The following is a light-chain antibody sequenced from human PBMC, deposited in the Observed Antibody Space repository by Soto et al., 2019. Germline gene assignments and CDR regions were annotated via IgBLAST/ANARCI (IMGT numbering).Light chain of an antibody. J-gene: IGLJ3*02. CDR2: DNN. CDR1: TSNIGAGYA. CDR3: QSYDSRLSGVV. Sequence: QSVLTQPPSVSGAPGHRVTISCTGSTSNIGAGYAVHWYQQLPGTPPKLLIYDNNNRPSGVPDRVSASKSDTSASLAITGLQAEDEADYYCQSYDSRLSGVVFGGGTKLTVL. V-gene: IGLV1-40*01.